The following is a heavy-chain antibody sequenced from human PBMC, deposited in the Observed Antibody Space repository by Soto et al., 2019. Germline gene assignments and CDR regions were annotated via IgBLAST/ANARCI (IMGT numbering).Heavy chain of an antibody. CDR2: IWYDGSNK. V-gene: IGHV3-33*01. J-gene: IGHJ3*02. D-gene: IGHD3-22*01. CDR1: GFTFSSYG. CDR3: ARGNSDSSGYYYTRVIGSAFDI. Sequence: GGSLRLSCAASGFTFSSYGMHWVRQAPGKGLEWVAVIWYDGSNKYYADSVKGRFTISRDNSKNTLYLQMNSLRAEDTAVYYCARGNSDSSGYYYTRVIGSAFDIWGQGTMVTVSS.